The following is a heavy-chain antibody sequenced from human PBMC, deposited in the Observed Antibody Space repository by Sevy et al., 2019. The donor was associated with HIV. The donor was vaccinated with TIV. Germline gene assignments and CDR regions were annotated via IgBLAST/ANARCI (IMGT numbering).Heavy chain of an antibody. D-gene: IGHD1-26*01. CDR2: ISGSSNYI. J-gene: IGHJ4*02. Sequence: GGSLRLSCAASGFTFINYNMNWVRQAPGKGLEWVSCISGSSNYIYYAESVKGRFIISRDNAKVTLFLQMNGLRADETAAYYCARGPPDGSYDYFDSWGQGTLVTVSS. CDR3: ARGPPDGSYDYFDS. V-gene: IGHV3-21*06. CDR1: GFTFINYN.